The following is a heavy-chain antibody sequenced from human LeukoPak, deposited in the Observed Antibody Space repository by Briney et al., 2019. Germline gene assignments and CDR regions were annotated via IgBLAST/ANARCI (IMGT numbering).Heavy chain of an antibody. V-gene: IGHV4-61*02. Sequence: SETLSLTCSVSGGSISSGGYYWSWIRQPAGKGLEWIGRIYTSGSTNYNPSLKSRVTISVDTSKNQFSLKLSSVTAADTAVYYCAREWAAAGLGSYNWFDPWGLGTLVTVSS. CDR1: GGSISSGGYY. CDR3: AREWAAAGLGSYNWFDP. J-gene: IGHJ5*02. D-gene: IGHD6-13*01. CDR2: IYTSGST.